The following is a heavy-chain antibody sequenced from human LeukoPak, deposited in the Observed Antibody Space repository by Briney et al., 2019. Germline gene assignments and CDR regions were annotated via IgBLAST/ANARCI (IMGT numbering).Heavy chain of an antibody. D-gene: IGHD2-15*01. J-gene: IGHJ6*03. V-gene: IGHV3-21*01. CDR1: GFTFSSYS. Sequence: GGSLRLSCAASGFTFSSYSMNWVRQAPGRGLEWVSSISSSSYIYYADSVKGRFTISRDNAKNSLYLQMNSLRAEDTAVYYCAREKTPSKFYYYMDVWGKGTTVTISS. CDR2: ISSSSYI. CDR3: AREKTPSKFYYYMDV.